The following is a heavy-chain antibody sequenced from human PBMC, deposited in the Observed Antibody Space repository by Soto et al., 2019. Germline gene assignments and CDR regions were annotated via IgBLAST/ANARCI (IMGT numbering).Heavy chain of an antibody. CDR3: AKGSGYCLAGTCYRYFDS. J-gene: IGHJ4*02. Sequence: DVQLLESGASLVQPGGSLRLSCAASGFTFSNYTMAWVLQAPGRGLEWVSIISTSGFTTFYADSVKGRFTISRDNSKDTVFLQMNSLRAEDTAVYYCAKGSGYCLAGTCYRYFDSWGQGNLVTVSS. V-gene: IGHV3-23*01. CDR1: GFTFSNYT. CDR2: ISTSGFTT. D-gene: IGHD2-15*01.